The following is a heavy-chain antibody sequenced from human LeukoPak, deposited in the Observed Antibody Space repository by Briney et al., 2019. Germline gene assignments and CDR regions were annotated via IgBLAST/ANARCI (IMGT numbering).Heavy chain of an antibody. J-gene: IGHJ5*02. CDR3: AKGLMGSGYYNWFDP. V-gene: IGHV3-43*02. D-gene: IGHD3-3*01. Sequence: GGSLRLSCAASGFTFDDYAMHWVRQAPGKGLEWVSLISGDGGSTYYADSVKGRFTISRDNSKNSLYLQMNSLRTEDTASYYCAKGLMGSGYYNWFDPWGQGTLVIVSS. CDR1: GFTFDDYA. CDR2: ISGDGGST.